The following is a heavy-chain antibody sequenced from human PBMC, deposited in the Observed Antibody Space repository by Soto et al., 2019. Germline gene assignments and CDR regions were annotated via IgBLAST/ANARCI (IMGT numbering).Heavy chain of an antibody. CDR3: ARERSSGWYVDY. CDR1: GYTFTSYD. J-gene: IGHJ4*02. CDR2: MNPNSGNT. D-gene: IGHD6-19*01. Sequence: QVQLVQSGAEVKKPGASVKVSCKASGYTFTSYDINWVRQATGQGLEWMGWMNPNSGNTGYAQKFQGRVTMARNTSISTAYMEPSSLRSEDTAVYYWARERSSGWYVDYWGQGTLVTVSS. V-gene: IGHV1-8*01.